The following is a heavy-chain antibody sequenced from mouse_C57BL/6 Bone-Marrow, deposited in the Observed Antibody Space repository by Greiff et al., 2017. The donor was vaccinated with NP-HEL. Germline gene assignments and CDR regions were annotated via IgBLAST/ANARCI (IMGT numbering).Heavy chain of an antibody. D-gene: IGHD1-1*01. V-gene: IGHV1-75*01. CDR2: IFPGSGST. CDR3: ARYYGSSYVPFFDY. CDR1: GYTFTDYY. J-gene: IGHJ2*01. Sequence: VQLQQSGPELVKPGASVKISCKASGYTFTDYYINWVKQRPGQGLEWIGWIFPGSGSTYYNEKFKGKATLTVDKSSSTAYMLLSSLTSEDSAVYFWARYYGSSYVPFFDYWGQGTTLTVSS.